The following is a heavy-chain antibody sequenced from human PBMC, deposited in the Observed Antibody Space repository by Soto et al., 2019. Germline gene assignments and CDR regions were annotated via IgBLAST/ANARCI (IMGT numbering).Heavy chain of an antibody. D-gene: IGHD5-18*01. CDR1: GFSLSTSGFG. CDR3: PSSGVGVWGNGYGCFDH. CDR2: ICWDDDK. V-gene: IGHV2-5*02. Sequence: SGATLVNPTQTLTLSCTCSGFSLSTSGFGVGWFRQPPGKALEWLAVICWDDDKRYSPALKSRPTITKATPNNHVVLTVTNMDTVDTDTYYCPSSGVGVWGNGYGCFDHWGQGTLVTVSS. J-gene: IGHJ4*02.